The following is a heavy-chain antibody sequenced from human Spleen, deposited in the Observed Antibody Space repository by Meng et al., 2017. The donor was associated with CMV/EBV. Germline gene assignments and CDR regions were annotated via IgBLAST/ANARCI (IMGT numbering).Heavy chain of an antibody. CDR3: ARGSPWGYSSSWYFDF. J-gene: IGHJ4*02. Sequence: ASVEVSCKTFGYTFTNYGINWVRQVPGQGFEWMGRISPYNGHTNYAQNLQGRVTITTDTSTTTAYMELKSLRSDDTAVYFCARGSPWGYSSSWYFDFWGQGTLVTVSS. D-gene: IGHD6-13*01. CDR2: ISPYNGHT. V-gene: IGHV1-18*01. CDR1: GYTFTNYG.